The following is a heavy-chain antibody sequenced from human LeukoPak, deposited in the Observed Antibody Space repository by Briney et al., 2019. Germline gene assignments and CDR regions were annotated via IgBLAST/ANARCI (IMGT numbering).Heavy chain of an antibody. Sequence: GGSLRLSCAASGFTFSSYAMHWVRQAPGKGLEWVAVISYDGSNKYYADSVKGRFTISRDNSKNTLYLQMNSLRAEDTAVYYCARGDGVVVVPAALLWGQGTLVTVSS. J-gene: IGHJ4*02. CDR2: ISYDGSNK. D-gene: IGHD2-2*01. CDR1: GFTFSSYA. CDR3: ARGDGVVVVPAALL. V-gene: IGHV3-30-3*01.